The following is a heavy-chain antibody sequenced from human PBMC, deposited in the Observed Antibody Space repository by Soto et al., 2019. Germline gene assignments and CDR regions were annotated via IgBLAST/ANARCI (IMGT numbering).Heavy chain of an antibody. Sequence: PGGSLRLSCAASGFTFNNYAMHWVRQAPGKGLEWMAFISYGGSNKYYADSVTGRFTISRDNSRNTLCLQMNSLRAEDTAVYYCARGDGYIYGNTFDSWGQGTLVTVSS. V-gene: IGHV3-30-3*01. CDR1: GFTFNNYA. D-gene: IGHD5-18*01. CDR2: ISYGGSNK. J-gene: IGHJ4*02. CDR3: ARGDGYIYGNTFDS.